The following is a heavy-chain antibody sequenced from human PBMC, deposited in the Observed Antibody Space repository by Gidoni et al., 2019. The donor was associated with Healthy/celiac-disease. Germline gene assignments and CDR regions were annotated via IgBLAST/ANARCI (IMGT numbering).Heavy chain of an antibody. CDR3: ARGGGTSSSSISFDP. CDR1: GGSISSGGYY. J-gene: IGHJ5*02. CDR2: IYYSGST. V-gene: IGHV4-31*01. Sequence: QVQLQESGPGLVKPSQTLSLTCTVSGGSISSGGYYWSWIRQPPGKGLEWIGYIYYSGSTYYNPSLKSLVTISVDTSKNQFSLKLSSVTAADTAVYYCARGGGTSSSSISFDPWGQGTLVTVSS. D-gene: IGHD6-6*01.